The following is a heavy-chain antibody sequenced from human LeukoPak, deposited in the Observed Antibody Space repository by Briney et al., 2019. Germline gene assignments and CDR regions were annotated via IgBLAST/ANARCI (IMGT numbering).Heavy chain of an antibody. J-gene: IGHJ4*02. CDR1: GVSISSGSYY. V-gene: IGHV4-61*02. CDR2: IYTSGST. D-gene: IGHD3-9*01. Sequence: PSQTLSLTCTVSGVSISSGSYYWSWIRQPAGKGLEWIGRIYTSGSTNYNPSLKSRVTISVDTSKNQFSLKLSSVTAADTAVYYCARDQTYYDILTGYHPKNYFDYWGQGTLVTLSS. CDR3: ARDQTYYDILTGYHPKNYFDY.